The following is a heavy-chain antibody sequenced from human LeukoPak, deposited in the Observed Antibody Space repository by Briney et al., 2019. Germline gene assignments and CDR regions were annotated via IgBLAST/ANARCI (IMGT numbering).Heavy chain of an antibody. Sequence: ASVKVSCKTSGYTFANYDINWVRQATGQGLEWMGWMNPNSGNTGFAQYFQGRLTMTRDTSISTAYMDLSSLRFEDTAVYFCVRGGTLVRGVTLLSGMDVWGQGTTVTVSS. CDR3: VRGGTLVRGVTLLSGMDV. CDR1: GYTFANYD. D-gene: IGHD3-10*01. CDR2: MNPNSGNT. V-gene: IGHV1-8*01. J-gene: IGHJ6*02.